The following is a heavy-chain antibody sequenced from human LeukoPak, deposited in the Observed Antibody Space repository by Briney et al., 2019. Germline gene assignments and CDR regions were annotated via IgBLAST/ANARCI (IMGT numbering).Heavy chain of an antibody. D-gene: IGHD3-22*01. CDR3: AHRRDSSGYQYRYWFAP. Sequence: ESGPTLVNPTQTLTLTCTSSGFSLTTSGVGVGWIRQPPGKALEWLALINWDDQKVYSPSLQSRLSITKDTSKNQVVLTMTNVDPVDTATYYCAHRRDSSGYQYRYWFAPWGQGTLVTVSS. J-gene: IGHJ5*02. V-gene: IGHV2-5*02. CDR2: INWDDQK. CDR1: GFSLTTSGVG.